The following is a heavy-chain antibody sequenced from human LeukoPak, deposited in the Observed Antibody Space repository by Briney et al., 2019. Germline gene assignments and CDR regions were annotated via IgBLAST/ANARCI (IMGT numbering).Heavy chain of an antibody. CDR3: ARCDDILTGYSVDY. J-gene: IGHJ4*02. Sequence: ASVKVSCKTSGYSFILYGITWVRQAPGQGLEWMGWISVYNGNTNSAQKVQGRVTMTTDTSTNIAYMELRSLRSDDTAVYFCARCDDILTGYSVDYWGQGTLITVSS. V-gene: IGHV1-18*01. D-gene: IGHD3-9*01. CDR2: ISVYNGNT. CDR1: GYSFILYG.